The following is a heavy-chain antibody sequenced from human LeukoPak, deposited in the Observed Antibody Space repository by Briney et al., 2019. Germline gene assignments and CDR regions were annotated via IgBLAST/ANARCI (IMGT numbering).Heavy chain of an antibody. Sequence: ASVKVSCKASGYTFTGYYMHWVRQAPGQGLEWMGWINPNSGGTNYAQKFQGRVTMTRDMSTSTVYMELSSLRSEDTAVYYCARDRVAAYYYYYYMDVWGKGTTVTVSS. J-gene: IGHJ6*03. CDR1: GYTFTGYY. D-gene: IGHD2-15*01. CDR2: INPNSGGT. CDR3: ARDRVAAYYYYYYMDV. V-gene: IGHV1-2*02.